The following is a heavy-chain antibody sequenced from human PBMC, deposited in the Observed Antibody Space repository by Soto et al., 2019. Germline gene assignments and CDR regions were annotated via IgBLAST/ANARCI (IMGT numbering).Heavy chain of an antibody. Sequence: GSLRLSCAASGFTFSSYWMSWVRQAPGKGLEWVANIKQDGSEKYYVDSVKGRFTISRDNAKNSLYLQMNSLRAEDTAVYYCARGDIVVVPAAVDVWGQGTTVTVSS. J-gene: IGHJ6*02. V-gene: IGHV3-7*01. CDR3: ARGDIVVVPAAVDV. CDR1: GFTFSSYW. CDR2: IKQDGSEK. D-gene: IGHD2-2*01.